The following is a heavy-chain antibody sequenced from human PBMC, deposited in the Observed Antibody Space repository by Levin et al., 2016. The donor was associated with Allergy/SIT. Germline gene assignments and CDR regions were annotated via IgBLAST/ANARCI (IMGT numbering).Heavy chain of an antibody. D-gene: IGHD3-22*01. CDR3: ARDLSGDSSGYYPSNYYYYYGMDV. CDR2: INPSGGST. CDR1: GYTFTSYY. Sequence: ASVKVSCKASGYTFTSYYMHWVRQAPGQGLEWMGIINPSGGSTSYAQKFQGRVTMTRDTSTSTVYMELSSLRSEDTAVYYCARDLSGDSSGYYPSNYYYYYGMDVWGQGTTVTVSS. V-gene: IGHV1-46*01. J-gene: IGHJ6*02.